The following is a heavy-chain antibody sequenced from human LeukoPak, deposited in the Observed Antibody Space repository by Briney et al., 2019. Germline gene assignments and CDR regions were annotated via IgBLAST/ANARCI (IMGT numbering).Heavy chain of an antibody. J-gene: IGHJ6*02. CDR3: ARDMPYYGMDV. Sequence: GGSLRLSCAASGFTFSSYSMNWVRQAPGKGLEWVSSISSSSYIYYADSVKGRFTISRDNAKNSLYLQMNSLRAEDTAVYYCARDMPYYGMDVWGQGTTVTVSS. D-gene: IGHD2-2*01. CDR1: GFTFSSYS. V-gene: IGHV3-21*01. CDR2: ISSSSYI.